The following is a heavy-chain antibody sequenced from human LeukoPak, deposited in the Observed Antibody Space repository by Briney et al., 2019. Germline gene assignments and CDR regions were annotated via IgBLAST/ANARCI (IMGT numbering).Heavy chain of an antibody. V-gene: IGHV3-23*01. D-gene: IGHD3-16*01. CDR1: GFTLSGYA. J-gene: IGHJ5*02. Sequence: GGSLRLSCTASGFTLSGYAMSWVRQAPGKGPEWVSAIGGRGGSTYYADSLGGRFTISRDNSKDMVYLQMNSLKVEDTATYYCGKEGGAWGQGTKVTVSS. CDR3: GKEGGA. CDR2: IGGRGGST.